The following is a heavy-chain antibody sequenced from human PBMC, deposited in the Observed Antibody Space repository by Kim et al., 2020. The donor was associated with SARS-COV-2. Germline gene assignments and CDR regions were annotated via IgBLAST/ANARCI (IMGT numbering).Heavy chain of an antibody. J-gene: IGHJ6*02. D-gene: IGHD2-8*01. V-gene: IGHV3-23*01. Sequence: GRFTISRDNSKNTLYLQMNSLRAEDTAVYYCASNGVLMVYASYYYYGMDVWGQGTTVTVSS. CDR3: ASNGVLMVYASYYYYGMDV.